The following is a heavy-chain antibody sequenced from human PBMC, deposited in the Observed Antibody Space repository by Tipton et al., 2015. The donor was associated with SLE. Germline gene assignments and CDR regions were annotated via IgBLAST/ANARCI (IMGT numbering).Heavy chain of an antibody. Sequence: TLSLTCTLSGGSISTYYWAWIRQPPGKGLEYIGNIYYTGYTRYNPSLKSRLTISLDTSRDQFFLTLASVTAADTAVYYCAREGGYNWNYRYFDYWGQGTLVTVSS. CDR3: AREGGYNWNYRYFDY. D-gene: IGHD1-7*01. J-gene: IGHJ4*02. CDR1: GGSISTYY. V-gene: IGHV4-59*01. CDR2: IYYTGYT.